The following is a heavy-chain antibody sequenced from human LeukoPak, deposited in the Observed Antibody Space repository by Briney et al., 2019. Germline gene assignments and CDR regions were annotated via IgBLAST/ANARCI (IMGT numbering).Heavy chain of an antibody. D-gene: IGHD6-13*01. CDR3: AKSQQLTFVY. V-gene: IGHV3-30*18. Sequence: GRSLRLSCAASGFTFSSYGMHWVRQAPGKGLEWVAVISYDGSNKYYADSVKGRFTISRDNSKNTLYLQMNSLRAEDTAVYYCAKSQQLTFVYWGQGTLVTVSS. CDR2: ISYDGSNK. CDR1: GFTFSSYG. J-gene: IGHJ4*02.